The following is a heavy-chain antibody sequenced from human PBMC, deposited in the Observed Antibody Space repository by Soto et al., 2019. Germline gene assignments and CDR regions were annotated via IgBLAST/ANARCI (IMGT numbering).Heavy chain of an antibody. CDR1: GFTFSSYG. V-gene: IGHV3-33*01. CDR3: ARDSHYGSGSYIPY. J-gene: IGHJ4*02. CDR2: IWYDGSNK. Sequence: PGWSLRLSCAASGFTFSSYGMHWVRQAPGKGLEWGAVIWYDGSNKYYADSVKGRFTISRDNSKNTLYLQMNSLRAEDTAVYYCARDSHYGSGSYIPYWGQGTLVTVSS. D-gene: IGHD3-10*01.